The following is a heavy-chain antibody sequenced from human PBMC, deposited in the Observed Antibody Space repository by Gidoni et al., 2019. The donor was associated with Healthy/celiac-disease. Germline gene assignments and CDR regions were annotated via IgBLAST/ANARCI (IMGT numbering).Heavy chain of an antibody. CDR3: ARGWIVGATIDAFDI. V-gene: IGHV4-59*01. J-gene: IGHJ3*02. CDR2: IYYSGST. Sequence: QVQLQESGPGLVKPSETLSLTCTVSGGSISSYYWSWIRQPPGKGLEWIGYIYYSGSTNYNPSLKSRVTISVDTSKNQFSLKLSSVTAADTAVYYCARGWIVGATIDAFDIWGQGTMVTVSS. D-gene: IGHD1-26*01. CDR1: GGSISSYY.